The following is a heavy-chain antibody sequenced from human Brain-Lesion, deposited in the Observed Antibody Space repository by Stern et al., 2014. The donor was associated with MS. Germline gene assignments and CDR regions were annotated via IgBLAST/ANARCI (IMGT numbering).Heavy chain of an antibody. CDR3: AGEEDIRYCSGGSCTGNWFDP. Sequence: QVQLVQSGPGLVKPSETLSLTCTVAGGSVSSTSYAWAWIRQPPGKGLEWIGTIYYSGNTYYSPSLKSRLTISLDTSTNQFYLTRVSVTAADTAVYYCAGEEDIRYCSGGSCTGNWFDPWGQGTLVTVSS. V-gene: IGHV4-39*01. CDR1: GGSVSSTSYA. J-gene: IGHJ5*02. CDR2: IYYSGNT. D-gene: IGHD2-15*01.